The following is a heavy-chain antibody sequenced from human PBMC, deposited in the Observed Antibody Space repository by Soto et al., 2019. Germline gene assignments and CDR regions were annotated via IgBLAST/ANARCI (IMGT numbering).Heavy chain of an antibody. CDR3: ARESGAGGFLDH. CDR1: GYTFTNYY. D-gene: IGHD2-8*02. CDR2: INPTGGDT. Sequence: ASVKVSCKTSGYTFTNYYMHWVRQAPGQGLEWMGIINPTGGDTTYTQSFRGRVTMTRDTSTRSPYMELSSLRSEDTAVYYCARESGAGGFLDHWAQGTLVTVSS. V-gene: IGHV1-46*01. J-gene: IGHJ4*02.